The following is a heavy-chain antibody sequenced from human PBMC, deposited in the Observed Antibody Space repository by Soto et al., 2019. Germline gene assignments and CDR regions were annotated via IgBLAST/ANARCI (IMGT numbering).Heavy chain of an antibody. D-gene: IGHD6-13*01. CDR2: IYSGGDT. CDR3: PSAYSSSWLPNV. CDR1: GFTVSNNY. V-gene: IGHV3-66*01. Sequence: EVQLVESGGGLVQPGGSLRLSCAVSGFTVSNNYINWGRQAPGKGLEWVSVIYSGGDTYYADSVKGRFTISRDNSNNTLYAQMNSLRAEDTAVYYCPSAYSSSWLPNVWGKGTTVTVSS. J-gene: IGHJ6*04.